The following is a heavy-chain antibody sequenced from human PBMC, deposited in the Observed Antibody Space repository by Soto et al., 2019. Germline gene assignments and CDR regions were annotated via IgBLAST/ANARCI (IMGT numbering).Heavy chain of an antibody. V-gene: IGHV5-10-1*01. CDR3: ARRGWSNNWFDP. D-gene: IGHD6-19*01. CDR2: IDPSDSYT. Sequence: PGESLKISCKGSGYSFTSYWISWVRQMPGKGLEWMGRIDPSDSYTNYSPSFQGHVTISADKSISTAYLQWSSLKASDTATYYCARRGWSNNWFDPWGQGTLVTVSS. J-gene: IGHJ5*02. CDR1: GYSFTSYW.